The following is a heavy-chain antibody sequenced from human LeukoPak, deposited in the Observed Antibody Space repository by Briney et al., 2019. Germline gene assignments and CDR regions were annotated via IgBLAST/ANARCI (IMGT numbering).Heavy chain of an antibody. CDR1: GYTFTGYY. J-gene: IGHJ4*02. CDR3: ARGGVSGYCSSTSCYFVAPVDY. CDR2: INPNSGGT. Sequence: ASVKVSCKASGYTFTGYYMHWVRQAPGQGLEWMGWINPNSGGTNYAQKFQGWVTMTRDTSISTAYMELSRLRSDDTAVYYCARGGVSGYCSSTSCYFVAPVDYWGQGTLVTVSS. V-gene: IGHV1-2*04. D-gene: IGHD2-2*03.